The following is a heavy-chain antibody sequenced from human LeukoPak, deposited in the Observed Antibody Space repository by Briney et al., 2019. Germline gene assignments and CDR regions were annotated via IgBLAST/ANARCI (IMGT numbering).Heavy chain of an antibody. V-gene: IGHV3-30*18. Sequence: GGSLRLSCAASGFIFSGSVMHWVRQAPGKGLEWVAIISYDGTNENYGDSAKGRFTISRDNSKSTLYLHMNSLRHDDTAVYYCAKDSGGSVLEDWGHGSLVIVSS. CDR3: AKDSGGSVLED. CDR2: ISYDGTNE. J-gene: IGHJ4*01. D-gene: IGHD2-15*01. CDR1: GFIFSGSV.